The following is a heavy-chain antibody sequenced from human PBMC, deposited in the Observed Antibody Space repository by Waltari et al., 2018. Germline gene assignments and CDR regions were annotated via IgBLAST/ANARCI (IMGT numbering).Heavy chain of an antibody. CDR1: GFTVSSNY. V-gene: IGHV3-66*02. Sequence: EVQLVESGGGLVQPGGSLRLSCAASGFTVSSNYMSWVRQAPGKGREWVLGIYSGGSTYYADSVKGRFTISRDNSRNTLYLQMNSLRAEDTAVYYCARVGAVAAAGTPGFDPWGQGTLVTVSS. D-gene: IGHD6-13*01. CDR3: ARVGAVAAAGTPGFDP. J-gene: IGHJ5*02. CDR2: IYSGGST.